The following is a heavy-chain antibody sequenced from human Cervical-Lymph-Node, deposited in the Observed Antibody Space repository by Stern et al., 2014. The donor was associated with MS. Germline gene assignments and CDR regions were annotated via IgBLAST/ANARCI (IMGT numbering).Heavy chain of an antibody. CDR1: GYTFRSYF. CDR3: AREPNYRGSYYRDYYNFYGMDV. Sequence: VQLVQSGAEVKEPGASVNVSCEASGYTFRSYFIHWVRQAPGQGLEGMGVINPSGGNTRYAQKFQGRVIMTRDTSTSTVYMDLSSLRSEDTAVFYCAREPNYRGSYYRDYYNFYGMDVWGQGTTVTVSS. D-gene: IGHD3-10*01. CDR2: INPSGGNT. V-gene: IGHV1-46*01. J-gene: IGHJ6*02.